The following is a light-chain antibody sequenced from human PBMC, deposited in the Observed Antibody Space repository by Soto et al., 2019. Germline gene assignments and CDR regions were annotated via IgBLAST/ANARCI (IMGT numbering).Light chain of an antibody. Sequence: GDRVTVTCRASRSIGGQLAWYQQRPGKAPNLLITDASNLNVGVPSRFSGSGSGTDFTLTISSLQPEDFATYYCQQSYSTPPITFGQGTRLEIK. CDR2: DAS. CDR1: RSIGGQ. J-gene: IGKJ5*01. CDR3: QQSYSTPPIT. V-gene: IGKV1-39*01.